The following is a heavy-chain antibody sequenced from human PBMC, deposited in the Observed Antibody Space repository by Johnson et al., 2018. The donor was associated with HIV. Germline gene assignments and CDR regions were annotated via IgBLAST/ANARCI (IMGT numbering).Heavy chain of an antibody. Sequence: VQLVESGGGVVRPGGSLKLSCAASGFTFEDHDMSWVRQIPGKGLEWVSGINWNGGSTGYADSVKGRFTISRDNAKNTLYLQMNSRRAEDTAVYYCARDRSSGWYGRVDAFDIWGQGTMVTVSS. CDR3: ARDRSSGWYGRVDAFDI. CDR2: INWNGGST. CDR1: GFTFEDHD. D-gene: IGHD6-19*01. J-gene: IGHJ3*02. V-gene: IGHV3-20*04.